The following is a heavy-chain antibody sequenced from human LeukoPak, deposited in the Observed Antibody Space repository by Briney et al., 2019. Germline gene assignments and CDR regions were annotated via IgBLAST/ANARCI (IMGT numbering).Heavy chain of an antibody. CDR2: IIPIFGTA. V-gene: IGHV1-69*05. CDR1: GGTFSSYA. D-gene: IGHD3-3*01. J-gene: IGHJ4*02. CDR3: ARDLGGMTIFGVAPLWY. Sequence: SVKVSCKASGGTFSSYAISWVRQAPGQGLEWMGGIIPIFGTANYAQKFQGRVTMTRDTSTSTVYMELSSLRSEDTAVYYCARDLGGMTIFGVAPLWYWGQGTLVTVSP.